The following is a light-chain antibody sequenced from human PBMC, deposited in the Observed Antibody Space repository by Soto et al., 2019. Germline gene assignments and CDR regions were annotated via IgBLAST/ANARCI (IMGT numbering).Light chain of an antibody. J-gene: IGKJ4*02. V-gene: IGKV1-12*01. CDR2: TTS. Sequence: IQMTQSPSSVFASVGDRVTITCRASQAIDRYLAWYQQKPGKAPNVLLYTTSSMQSGVPSSFIGSGSDTDFTLTISSLEPEDFATYYCQQGTRFPLTFGGGTKVEIK. CDR3: QQGTRFPLT. CDR1: QAIDRY.